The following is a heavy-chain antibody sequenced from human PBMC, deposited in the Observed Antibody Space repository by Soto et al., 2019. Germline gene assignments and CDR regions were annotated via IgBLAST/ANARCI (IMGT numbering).Heavy chain of an antibody. D-gene: IGHD6-13*01. J-gene: IGHJ6*02. CDR3: ARLYSSSWYRPEGMDV. CDR2: INHSGGT. CDR1: GGSISSGDYY. V-gene: IGHV4-39*07. Sequence: PSETLSLTCTVSGGSISSGDYYWSWIRQPPGKGLEWIGEINHSGGTNYNPSLKSRVTISVDTSKNQFSLKLSSVTAADTAVYYCARLYSSSWYRPEGMDVWGQGTTVTVSS.